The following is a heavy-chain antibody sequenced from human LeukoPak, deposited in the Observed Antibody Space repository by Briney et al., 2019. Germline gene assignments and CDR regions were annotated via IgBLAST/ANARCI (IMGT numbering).Heavy chain of an antibody. Sequence: PGGSLRLSCAASGFTFSIYSMNWVRQAPGKGLEWVSYISSSSGTIYYADSVKGRFTISRDNAKNSLYLQMNSLKDEDTAVYYCASEPFDYWGQGTLVTVSS. CDR2: ISSSSGTI. CDR3: ASEPFDY. J-gene: IGHJ4*02. V-gene: IGHV3-48*02. CDR1: GFTFSIYS.